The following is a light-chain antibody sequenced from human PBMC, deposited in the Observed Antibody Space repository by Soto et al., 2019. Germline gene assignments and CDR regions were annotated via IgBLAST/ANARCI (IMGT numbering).Light chain of an antibody. V-gene: IGKV1-39*01. J-gene: IGKJ5*01. CDR2: AAS. Sequence: DIQMTQSPSSLSASVGARVTITCRASESISRHLNWYQQKPGKAPKLLIYAASSLQNGVPSRFSGSGSGTDFTLTISNLQPEDFATYYCQQSYSTLSITFGHGTRLEIK. CDR1: ESISRH. CDR3: QQSYSTLSIT.